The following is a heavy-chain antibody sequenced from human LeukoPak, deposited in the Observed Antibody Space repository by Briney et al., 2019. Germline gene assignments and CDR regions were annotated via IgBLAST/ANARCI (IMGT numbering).Heavy chain of an antibody. V-gene: IGHV4-31*03. CDR3: ARAPYYDILTGYYIDY. CDR2: IYYSRST. CDR1: GGSISSGGYY. J-gene: IGHJ4*02. D-gene: IGHD3-9*01. Sequence: PSETLSLTCTVSGGSISSGGYYWSWIRQHPGKGLEWIGYIYYSRSTYYNPSLKSRVTISVDTSKNQFSLKLSSVTAADTAVYYCARAPYYDILTGYYIDYWGQGTLVTVSS.